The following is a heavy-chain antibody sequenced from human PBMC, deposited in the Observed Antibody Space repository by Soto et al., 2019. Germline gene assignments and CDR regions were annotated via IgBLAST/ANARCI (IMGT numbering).Heavy chain of an antibody. J-gene: IGHJ4*02. CDR2: IIPILGIA. CDR3: ARESAYGGVVTFDY. Sequence: QVQLVQSGAEVKKPGSSVKVSCKASGGTFSSYTISWVRQSPGQGLEWMGRIIPILGIANYALKFQGRVKIISDKATSTAYMELSSVRSEDTAVYYCARESAYGGVVTFDYWGQGPLVTVSS. CDR1: GGTFSSYT. V-gene: IGHV1-69*02. D-gene: IGHD3-3*01.